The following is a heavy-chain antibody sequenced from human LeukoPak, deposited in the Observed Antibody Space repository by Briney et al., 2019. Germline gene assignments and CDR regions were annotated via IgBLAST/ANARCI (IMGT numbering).Heavy chain of an antibody. Sequence: ASVKVSCKASGYTFSGYYIYWVRQAPGQGLEWMGWINPKSGGTNYAQKFQGRVAMTRDTSISTAYMELDRLTSDDTAVYYCARFSGSSRLDQWGQGTLVTVSS. V-gene: IGHV1-2*02. CDR2: INPKSGGT. J-gene: IGHJ4*02. D-gene: IGHD1-26*01. CDR3: ARFSGSSRLDQ. CDR1: GYTFSGYY.